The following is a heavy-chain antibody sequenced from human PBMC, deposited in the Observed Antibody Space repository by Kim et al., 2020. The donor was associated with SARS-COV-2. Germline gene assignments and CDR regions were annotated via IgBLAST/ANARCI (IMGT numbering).Heavy chain of an antibody. Sequence: GESLKISCKGSGYSFTSYWIGWVRQMPGKGLVWMGIIYPGDSDTRYRQSFQGQVTISADKSISTAYLQWSSLKASDTAMYYCARQTRLSTFWGDAFDIWGHGTMVTVSS. CDR3: ARQTRLSTFWGDAFDI. D-gene: IGHD3-16*01. V-gene: IGHV5-51*01. J-gene: IGHJ3*02. CDR1: GYSFTSYW. CDR2: IYPGDSDT.